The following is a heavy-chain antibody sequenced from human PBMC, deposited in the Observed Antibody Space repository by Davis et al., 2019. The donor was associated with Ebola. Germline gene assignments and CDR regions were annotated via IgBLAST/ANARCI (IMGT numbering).Heavy chain of an antibody. CDR3: ARGGISMIVVPRDYYYGMDV. D-gene: IGHD3-22*01. CDR2: INPNSGGT. Sequence: ASVKVSCKASGYTFTGYYMHWVRQAPGQGLEWMGRINPNSGGTNYAQKFQGRVTMTRDTPISTAYMELSGLRSDDTAVYYCARGGISMIVVPRDYYYGMDVWGQGTTVTVSS. V-gene: IGHV1-2*06. J-gene: IGHJ6*02. CDR1: GYTFTGYY.